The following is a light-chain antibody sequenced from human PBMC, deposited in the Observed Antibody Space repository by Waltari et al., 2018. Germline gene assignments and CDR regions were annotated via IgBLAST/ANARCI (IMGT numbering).Light chain of an antibody. Sequence: QTVVTQEPSLSVSPGRTVTLTCALSSDSLSTTSYATWYQQTPGQAPRTLVYKANARSSGVPDRFSGSILGNTAALTITGAQADDESDYYCALYMGSGIWVFGGGTRLTVL. J-gene: IGLJ3*02. V-gene: IGLV8-61*01. CDR3: ALYMGSGIWV. CDR1: SDSLSTTSY. CDR2: KAN.